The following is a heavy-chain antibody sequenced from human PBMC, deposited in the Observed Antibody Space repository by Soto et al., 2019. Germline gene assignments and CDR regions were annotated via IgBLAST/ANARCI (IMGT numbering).Heavy chain of an antibody. CDR3: PRDPCSGSGLYGIDV. CDR1: GGSISGIDYF. CDR2: VSHDGTT. D-gene: IGHD3-10*01. Sequence: PSETLSLTCCVSGGSISGIDYFWSWIRQSPGKGLEWIGYVSHDGTTYYNTSHESRVAISVDTSKNQFSLKVTSVTAADPAVYYCPRDPCSGSGLYGIDVWGQGTTVTVSS. J-gene: IGHJ6*02. V-gene: IGHV4-30-4*01.